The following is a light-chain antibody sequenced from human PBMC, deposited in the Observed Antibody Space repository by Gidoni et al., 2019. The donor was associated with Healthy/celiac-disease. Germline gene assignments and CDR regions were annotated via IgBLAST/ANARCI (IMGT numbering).Light chain of an antibody. CDR2: GAS. Sequence: EIGLTQSPGTLSLSPGERATLSCRASQSVSSSYLAWYQQKPGQAPRLLIYGASSRATGIPDRFSGSGSGTDFTLTISRLEPEDFAVYDCQQYGSSRTFGQGTKVEIK. V-gene: IGKV3-20*01. CDR1: QSVSSSY. J-gene: IGKJ1*01. CDR3: QQYGSSRT.